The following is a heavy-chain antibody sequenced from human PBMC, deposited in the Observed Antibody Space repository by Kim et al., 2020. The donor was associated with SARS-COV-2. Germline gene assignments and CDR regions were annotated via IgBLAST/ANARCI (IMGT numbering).Heavy chain of an antibody. D-gene: IGHD3-16*01. Sequence: GGSLRLSCAASGFTFSSYGMHWVRQAPGKGLEWVAVISYDGCNKYYADSVKGRFTISRDNYKNTLYLQMNSLRAEDTAVYYCAKEEGEALSYYYYYGMDVWGQGTTVTVSS. CDR1: GFTFSSYG. CDR3: AKEEGEALSYYYYYGMDV. CDR2: ISYDGCNK. V-gene: IGHV3-30*18. J-gene: IGHJ6*02.